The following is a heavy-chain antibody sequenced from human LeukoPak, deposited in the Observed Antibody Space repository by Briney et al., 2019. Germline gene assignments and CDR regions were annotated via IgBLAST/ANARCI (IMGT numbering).Heavy chain of an antibody. CDR3: ARHIDWAFDY. V-gene: IGHV3-7*01. CDR2: INPDGSAT. CDR1: GFTFSSYS. J-gene: IGHJ4*02. D-gene: IGHD3-9*01. Sequence: RPGGSLRLSCAASGFTFSSYSMNWVRQAPGKGLEWVANINPDGSATYYVDSMKGRFTISRGNAQNSLFLQMNSLRAEDTAVYYCARHIDWAFDYWGQGTLLTVSS.